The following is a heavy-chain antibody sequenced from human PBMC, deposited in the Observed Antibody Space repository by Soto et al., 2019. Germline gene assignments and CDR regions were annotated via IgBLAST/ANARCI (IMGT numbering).Heavy chain of an antibody. CDR3: ASTYCSSTSCYGVTIFDY. J-gene: IGHJ4*02. CDR2: IIPILGIA. V-gene: IGHV1-69*02. D-gene: IGHD2-2*01. CDR1: GGTFSSYT. Sequence: QVQLVQSGAEVKKPGSSVKVSCKASGGTFSSYTISWVRQAPGQGLEWMGRIIPILGIANYAQKFQGRVTITADKSTSTAYMELSSLRSEDTAVYYCASTYCSSTSCYGVTIFDYWGQGTLVTVSS.